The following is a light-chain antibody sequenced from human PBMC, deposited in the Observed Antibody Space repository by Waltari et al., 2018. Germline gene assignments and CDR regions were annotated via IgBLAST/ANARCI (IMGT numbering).Light chain of an antibody. CDR1: SRDVGDYNY. CDR3: CSYAGNYSWV. V-gene: IGLV2-11*01. Sequence: QSALTQPRSVSGSPGQSVTISCTGTSRDVGDYNYVSWYQEHPGKAPKLMIYDVYKRPAGVPDRFSGSKSGNPAALTISGLQTEDEAEYSCCSYAGNYSWVFGGGTKLTVL. J-gene: IGLJ3*02. CDR2: DVY.